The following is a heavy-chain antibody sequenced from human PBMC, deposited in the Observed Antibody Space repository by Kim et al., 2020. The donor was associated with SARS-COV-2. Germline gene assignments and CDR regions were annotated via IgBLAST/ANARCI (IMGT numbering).Heavy chain of an antibody. V-gene: IGHV3-7*05. D-gene: IGHD6-19*01. Sequence: GGSPRLSCAASGFTFSSYWMSWVRQAPGKGLEWVANTKQDGSEKYYVDSVKGRFTISRDNAKNSLYLQMNSLRAEDTAVYYCASEVVYSSGMYGPYYFHGMDVWGQGTTVTVSS. CDR3: ASEVVYSSGMYGPYYFHGMDV. CDR2: TKQDGSEK. CDR1: GFTFSSYW. J-gene: IGHJ6*02.